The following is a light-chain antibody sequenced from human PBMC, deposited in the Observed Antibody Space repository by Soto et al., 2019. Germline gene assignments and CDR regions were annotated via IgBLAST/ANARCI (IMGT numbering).Light chain of an antibody. Sequence: DIQMTQSPSPLSASVGDRVTITCRASQSISTWLPWYQQKPGKAPKLLIHKASCLESGVPSRFSGSGSGTEFALTISSLQPDDFTAEYCQQYDSFLITFGQGTRLETK. CDR1: QSISTW. J-gene: IGKJ5*01. CDR2: KAS. CDR3: QQYDSFLIT. V-gene: IGKV1-5*03.